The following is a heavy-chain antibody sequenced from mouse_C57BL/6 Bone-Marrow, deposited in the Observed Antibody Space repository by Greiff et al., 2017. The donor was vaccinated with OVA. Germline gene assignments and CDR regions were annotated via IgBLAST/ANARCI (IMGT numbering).Heavy chain of an antibody. CDR3: ARSYSLRALGY. J-gene: IGHJ2*01. CDR1: GFTFTDYY. D-gene: IGHD6-2*01. CDR2: IRNKANGYTT. Sequence: EVQLQESGGGLVQPGGSLSLSCAASGFTFTDYYMSWVRQPPGKALEWLGFIRNKANGYTTEYSASVKGRFTISRDNSQSILYLQMNALRAEDRATYYCARSYSLRALGYWGQGTTLTVSS. V-gene: IGHV7-3*01.